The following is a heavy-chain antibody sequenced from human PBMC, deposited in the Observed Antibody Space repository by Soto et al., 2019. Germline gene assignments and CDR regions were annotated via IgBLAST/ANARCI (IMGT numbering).Heavy chain of an antibody. J-gene: IGHJ3*02. V-gene: IGHV1-2*04. D-gene: IGHD1-1*01. CDR3: AREDWNHSYDAFDI. CDR2: INPNSGGT. Sequence: ASVKVSCKASGYTFTSYGISWVRQAPGQGLEWMGWINPNSGGTNYAQKFQGWVTMTRDTSISTAYMELSRLRSDDTAVYYCAREDWNHSYDAFDIWGQGTMVTVSS. CDR1: GYTFTSYG.